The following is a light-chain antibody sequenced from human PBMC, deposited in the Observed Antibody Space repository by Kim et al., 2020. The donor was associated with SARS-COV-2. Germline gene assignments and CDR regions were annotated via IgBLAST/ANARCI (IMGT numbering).Light chain of an antibody. J-gene: IGLJ2*01. Sequence: GQSVTISCTGTSSDVGGYNYFSWYQQHPGKAPKLMIYDVSKRPSGVPDRFSGSKSGNAASLTISGLQAEDEADYYCCSYAGSYTLVFGGGTQLTVL. V-gene: IGLV2-11*01. CDR3: CSYAGSYTLV. CDR2: DVS. CDR1: SSDVGGYNY.